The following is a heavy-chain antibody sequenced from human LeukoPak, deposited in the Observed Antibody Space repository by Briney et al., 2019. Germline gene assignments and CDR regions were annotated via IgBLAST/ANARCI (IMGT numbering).Heavy chain of an antibody. CDR3: ARGDSGSYVLHY. CDR2: IIPILGIA. CDR1: GGTFSSYA. V-gene: IGHV1-69*04. J-gene: IGHJ4*02. D-gene: IGHD1-26*01. Sequence: ASVKVSCKASGGTFSSYAISWVRQAPGQGLEWMGRIIPILGIANYAQEFQGRVTITADKSTSTAYMELSSLRSEDTAVYYCARGDSGSYVLHYWGQGTLVTVSS.